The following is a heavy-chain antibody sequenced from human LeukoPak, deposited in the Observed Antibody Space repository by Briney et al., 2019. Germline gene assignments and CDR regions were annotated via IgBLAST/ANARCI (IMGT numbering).Heavy chain of an antibody. CDR2: INPNSGGT. D-gene: IGHD2-2*01. CDR3: ARVHCSSTSCYFFDY. CDR1: GYTFTGYY. V-gene: IGHV1-2*02. J-gene: IGHJ4*02. Sequence: ASVKVSCKASGYTFTGYYMHWVRQAPGQGLEWMGWINPNSGGTNYAQEFQGRVTMTRDTSISTAYMELSRLRSDDTAVYYCARVHCSSTSCYFFDYWGQGTLVTVPS.